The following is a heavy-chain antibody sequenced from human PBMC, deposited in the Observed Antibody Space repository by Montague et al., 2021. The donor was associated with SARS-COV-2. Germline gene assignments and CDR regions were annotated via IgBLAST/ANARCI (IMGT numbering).Heavy chain of an antibody. Sequence: SETLSLTCTVSGGSIDSFYWSWIRRPPGKGLGWIGCIFHSGSTYXNPSLKSRVSMSVDTSKNQVSLRLSSLTAADTAVYYCARGGYYDNTGYYSDYYYNMDVWGQGTTVTVSS. V-gene: IGHV4-59*01. D-gene: IGHD3-22*01. CDR3: ARGGYYDNTGYYSDYYYNMDV. J-gene: IGHJ6*02. CDR1: GGSIDSFY. CDR2: IFHSGST.